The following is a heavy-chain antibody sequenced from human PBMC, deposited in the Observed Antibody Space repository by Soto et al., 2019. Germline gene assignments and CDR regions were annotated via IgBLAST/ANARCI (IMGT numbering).Heavy chain of an antibody. Sequence: SCAASGFTFSNFAIHWVRQAPGKGLEWVAVISHDGTNKYYADSVKGRFTISRDNSNNTLYLQMNSLRAEDTAVYYCARNYYGSGSYLGPFGYWGQGTLVTVSS. D-gene: IGHD3-10*01. CDR2: ISHDGTNK. J-gene: IGHJ4*02. CDR1: GFTFSNFA. V-gene: IGHV3-30-3*01. CDR3: ARNYYGSGSYLGPFGY.